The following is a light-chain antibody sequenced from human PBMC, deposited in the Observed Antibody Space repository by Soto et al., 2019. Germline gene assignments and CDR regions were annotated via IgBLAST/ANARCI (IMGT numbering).Light chain of an antibody. CDR3: KQALQTPLT. V-gene: IGKV2-28*01. Sequence: DIEMTQSPLSLAVTPGDPASISCRSSQSLLHRTGRNYLAWYLKKPGQSPQLLIYLGSNRASGVPDRFSGSGSGTYFTLKISRVEAEDVGIYYCKQALQTPLTFGGGTKVEIK. J-gene: IGKJ4*01. CDR1: QSLLHRTGRNY. CDR2: LGS.